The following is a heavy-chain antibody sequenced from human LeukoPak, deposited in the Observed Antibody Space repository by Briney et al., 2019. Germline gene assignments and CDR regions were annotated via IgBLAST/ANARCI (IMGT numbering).Heavy chain of an antibody. CDR2: ISSSSSYI. J-gene: IGHJ4*02. Sequence: GGSLRLSCAASGFTFSSYSMNWVRQAPGKGLEWFSSISSSSSYIYYADSVKGRFTISRDNAKNSLFLQMNSLRAEDTAVYYCARGTPTTRDFDYWGQGTLVTVSS. CDR1: GFTFSSYS. D-gene: IGHD4-11*01. V-gene: IGHV3-21*01. CDR3: ARGTPTTRDFDY.